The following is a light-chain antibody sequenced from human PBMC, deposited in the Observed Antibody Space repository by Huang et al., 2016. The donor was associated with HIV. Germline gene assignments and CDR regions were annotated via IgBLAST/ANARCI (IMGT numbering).Light chain of an antibody. CDR1: QDISNY. J-gene: IGKJ5*01. CDR3: QQYDDLPIT. V-gene: IGKV1-33*01. Sequence: DIQMTQSSPSLSACVGDKVTITCQASQDISNYLNWYQKKPGKAPKLLIYDASNLERVVQSRVSGSGSRTNFTVTSNSLQTEDIATYCCQQYDDLPITFGQGTRLEIK. CDR2: DAS.